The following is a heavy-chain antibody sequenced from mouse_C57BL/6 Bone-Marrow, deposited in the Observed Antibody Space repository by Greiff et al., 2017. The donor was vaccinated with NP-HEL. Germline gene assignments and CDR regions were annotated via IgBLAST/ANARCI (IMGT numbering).Heavy chain of an antibody. V-gene: IGHV5-4*01. D-gene: IGHD1-1*01. CDR3: ARGYYGSSPYAMDY. CDR1: GFTFSSYA. J-gene: IGHJ4*01. CDR2: ISDGGSYT. Sequence: EVQLQQSGGGLVKPGGSLKLSCAASGFTFSSYAMSWVRQTPEKRLEWVATISDGGSYTYYPDNVKGRFTISRDNAKNNLYLQMSHLKSEDTAMYYCARGYYGSSPYAMDYWGQGTSVTVSS.